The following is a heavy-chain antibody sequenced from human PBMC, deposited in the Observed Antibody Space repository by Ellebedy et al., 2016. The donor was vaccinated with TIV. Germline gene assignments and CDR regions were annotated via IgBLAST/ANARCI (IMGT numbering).Heavy chain of an antibody. V-gene: IGHV3-21*01. Sequence: GESLKISCAASGFTFSSYSMNWVRQAPGKGLEWVSSISSSSSYIYYADSVKGRFTISRDNAKNSLYLQMNSLRAEDTAVYYCARVGVTAAGTQVYYFDYWGQGTLVTVSS. D-gene: IGHD6-13*01. CDR3: ARVGVTAAGTQVYYFDY. J-gene: IGHJ4*02. CDR1: GFTFSSYS. CDR2: ISSSSSYI.